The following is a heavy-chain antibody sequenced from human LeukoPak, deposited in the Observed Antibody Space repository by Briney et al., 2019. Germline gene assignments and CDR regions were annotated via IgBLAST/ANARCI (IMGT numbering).Heavy chain of an antibody. Sequence: SETLSLTCAVYGGSFSGYYWSWIRQPPGKGLEWIGEINHSGSTNYNPSLKSRVTISVDTSKNQFSLKLSSVTAADAAVYYCARGMNFGVVIPRAFDIWGQGTMVTVSS. V-gene: IGHV4-34*01. CDR2: INHSGST. J-gene: IGHJ3*02. CDR3: ARGMNFGVVIPRAFDI. D-gene: IGHD3-3*01. CDR1: GGSFSGYY.